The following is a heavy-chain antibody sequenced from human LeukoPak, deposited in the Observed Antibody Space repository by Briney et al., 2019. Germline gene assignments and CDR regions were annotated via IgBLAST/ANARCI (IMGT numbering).Heavy chain of an antibody. CDR1: VGSINSGNW. D-gene: IGHD2-2*02. Sequence: PSETLSLTCAVSVGSINSGNWWTWAGQSPGKGLEWIGEIYHNGTPNYNPSLKSPVTISADTFKNHFSLKMTSVTAAGTAVYYCATAPILRGEGGEHYKYGMDVWGQGTTVIVSS. V-gene: IGHV4-4*02. J-gene: IGHJ6*02. CDR2: IYHNGTP. CDR3: ATAPILRGEGGEHYKYGMDV.